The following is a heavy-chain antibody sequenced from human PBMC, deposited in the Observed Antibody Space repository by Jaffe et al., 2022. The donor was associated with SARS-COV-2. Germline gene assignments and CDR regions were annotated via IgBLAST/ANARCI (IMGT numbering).Heavy chain of an antibody. CDR1: GGSFSSSSHY. Sequence: QLQLQESGPGLVKPSETLSLSCSVSGGSFSSSSHYWGWIRQPPGKGLEWIGSIYYTGTTYCNPSLKSRVTISVDTSKNQLSLTLNSVTAADTAVYYCAKGLTSWFFDLWGRGTLVTVSS. J-gene: IGHJ2*01. V-gene: IGHV4-39*01. CDR3: AKGLTSWFFDL. CDR2: IYYTGTT. D-gene: IGHD6-19*01.